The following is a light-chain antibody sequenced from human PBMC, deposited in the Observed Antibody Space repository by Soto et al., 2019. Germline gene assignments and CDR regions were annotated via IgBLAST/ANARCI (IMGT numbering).Light chain of an antibody. J-gene: IGKJ3*01. CDR1: QNIGSN. V-gene: IGKV3-15*01. CDR3: QXYNXWPPGVT. Sequence: EIVMTQSPATLSVSPGERATLXCRASQNIGSNLAWYQQKPGQAPRLLFYGPSTRATGIPDRFSGGGSGTEFTLTISSLQSDDFAVYYXQXYNXWPPGVTFGPGTKVDL. CDR2: GPS.